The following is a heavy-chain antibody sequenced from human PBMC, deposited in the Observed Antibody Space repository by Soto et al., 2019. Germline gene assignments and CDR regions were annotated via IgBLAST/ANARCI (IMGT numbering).Heavy chain of an antibody. CDR3: VRVGRLGGY. J-gene: IGHJ4*02. D-gene: IGHD3-16*01. CDR2: IKEDGSGK. Sequence: VSLRLSCTASGFTFSSYCMSGVRQAPGKGLGWVANIKEDGSGKYYVDSVKGRFPISRDNARNSLYLQMNSLRVEDTAVYYCVRVGRLGGYWGQGALVTVS. CDR1: GFTFSSYC. V-gene: IGHV3-7*03.